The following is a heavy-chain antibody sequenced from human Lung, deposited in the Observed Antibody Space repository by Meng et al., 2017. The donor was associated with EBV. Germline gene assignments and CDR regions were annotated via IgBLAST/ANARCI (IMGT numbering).Heavy chain of an antibody. J-gene: IGHJ5*02. CDR3: AASSSSWYQNWFDP. Sequence: AELVPSGVDVKKPGASVNVCCKASGYTFTSYGISCGRQAPGQGLEWMGWISAYNGNTNYAQKLQGRVTMTTDTSTSTAYMELRSLRSDDTAVYYCAASSSSWYQNWFDPWGQGTLVTVSS. D-gene: IGHD6-13*01. CDR1: GYTFTSYG. V-gene: IGHV1-18*01. CDR2: ISAYNGNT.